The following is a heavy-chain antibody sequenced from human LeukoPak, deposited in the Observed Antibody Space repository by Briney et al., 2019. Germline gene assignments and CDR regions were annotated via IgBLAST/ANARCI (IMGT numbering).Heavy chain of an antibody. CDR3: AKDDAWLQYGD. D-gene: IGHD5-24*01. V-gene: IGHV3-23*01. J-gene: IGHJ4*02. CDR1: GFTFSGFA. Sequence: PGGSLRLSCAASGFTFSGFAMSWIRQAPGKGLEWVSSISRSGESTFYADSVRGRFTISRDNSKNTLYLQMNSLRAEDTAVYYCAKDDAWLQYGDWGRGTLVTVSS. CDR2: ISRSGEST.